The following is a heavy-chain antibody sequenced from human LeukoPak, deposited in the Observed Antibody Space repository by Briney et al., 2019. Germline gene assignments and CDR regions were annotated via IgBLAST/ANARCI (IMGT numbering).Heavy chain of an antibody. CDR1: GGSFSGYY. V-gene: IGHV4-59*01. Sequence: SETLSLTCTVSGGSFSGYYWSWIRQPPGKGLEYIGYIYYSGSTNYNPSLKSRVTISVDTSKNQFSLKLSSVTAADTAVYYCARLVHYYGSGRSSYYFDYWGQGTLVTVSS. CDR2: IYYSGST. J-gene: IGHJ4*02. D-gene: IGHD3-10*01. CDR3: ARLVHYYGSGRSSYYFDY.